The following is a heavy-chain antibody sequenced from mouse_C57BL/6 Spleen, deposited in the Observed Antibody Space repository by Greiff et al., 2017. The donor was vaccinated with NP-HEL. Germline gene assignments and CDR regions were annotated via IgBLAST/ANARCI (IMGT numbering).Heavy chain of an antibody. CDR1: GYTFTSYG. V-gene: IGHV1-81*01. CDR2: IYPRSGNT. CDR3: ARGHSFYAMDY. J-gene: IGHJ4*01. Sequence: QVQLKESGAELARPGASVKLSCKASGYTFTSYGISWVKQRTGQGLEWIGEIYPRSGNTYYNEKFKGKATLTADKSSSTAYMELRSLTSEDSAVYFCARGHSFYAMDYWGQGTSVTVSS. D-gene: IGHD3-1*01.